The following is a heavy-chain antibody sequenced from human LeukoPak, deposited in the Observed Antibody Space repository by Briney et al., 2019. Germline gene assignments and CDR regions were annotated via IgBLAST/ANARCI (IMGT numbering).Heavy chain of an antibody. CDR1: GYSISSGYY. J-gene: IGHJ6*03. Sequence: PSETLSLTCTVSGYSISSGYYWGWIRQPPGKELEWIGSVYHSGSTYYNPSLQSRVTISVDTSKNQFSLKLSSVTAADTAVYYCARHQNVLSYYYYMDVWGKGTTVTVFS. D-gene: IGHD3-16*01. CDR2: VYHSGST. CDR3: ARHQNVLSYYYYMDV. V-gene: IGHV4-38-2*02.